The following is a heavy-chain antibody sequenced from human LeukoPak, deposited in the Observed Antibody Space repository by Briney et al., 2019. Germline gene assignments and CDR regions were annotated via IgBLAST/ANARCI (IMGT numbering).Heavy chain of an antibody. V-gene: IGHV4-59*02. Sequence: SETLSLTCTVFGDSVTGYFLNWVRQPPGRGPEWIGHIYKIGTTNYNPSLKSRLTITADTSKNQFSLQLRSVTAADTAVYYCVIGVGWQPDYWGQGALVTVSS. CDR1: GDSVTGYF. CDR2: IYKIGTT. J-gene: IGHJ4*02. CDR3: VIGVGWQPDY. D-gene: IGHD2-15*01.